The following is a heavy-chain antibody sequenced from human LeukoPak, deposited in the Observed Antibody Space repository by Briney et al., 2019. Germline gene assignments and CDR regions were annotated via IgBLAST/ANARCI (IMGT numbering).Heavy chain of an antibody. V-gene: IGHV3-23*01. J-gene: IGHJ4*02. D-gene: IGHD3-22*01. CDR2: ISGSGGST. CDR3: AKEVRGSWYYYDSSGYPLDEY. Sequence: GGSLRLSCAASGFTFSSYAMSWVRQAPGKGLEWVSAISGSGGSTYYADSVKGRFTISRDNSKNTLYLQMNSLRAENTAVYYCAKEVRGSWYYYDSSGYPLDEYWGQGTLVTVSS. CDR1: GFTFSSYA.